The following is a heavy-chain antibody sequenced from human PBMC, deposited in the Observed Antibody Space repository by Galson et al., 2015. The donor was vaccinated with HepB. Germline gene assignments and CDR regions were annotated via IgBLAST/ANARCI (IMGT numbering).Heavy chain of an antibody. CDR1: GGSISVYC. Sequence: SETLSLTCTVSGGSISVYCWSWIRQSPGKGLEWVGYIYYDGRADYNPSLLSRATMSIDTSKKQFSLSLTAVTAADTAVYFCARSVRGSNSDYDYWAQGTLVTVSS. D-gene: IGHD4-11*01. V-gene: IGHV4-59*01. CDR2: IYYDGRA. CDR3: ARSVRGSNSDYDY. J-gene: IGHJ4*02.